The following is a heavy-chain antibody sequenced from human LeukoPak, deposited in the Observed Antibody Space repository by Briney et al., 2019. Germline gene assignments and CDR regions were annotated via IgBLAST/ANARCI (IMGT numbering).Heavy chain of an antibody. CDR3: ARATYHSGAGSYIYYYMNV. CDR1: GDSISNYY. D-gene: IGHD3-10*01. CDR2: IFYSGST. V-gene: IGHV4-59*01. J-gene: IGHJ6*03. Sequence: SETLSLTCTVSGDSISNYYWSWVRQPPGKGREGIGYIFYSGSTNYNTSLKRRGTISVDTSKNQFSLKVRSVTAADTAVYYCARATYHSGAGSYIYYYMNVWGKGTTVIVSS.